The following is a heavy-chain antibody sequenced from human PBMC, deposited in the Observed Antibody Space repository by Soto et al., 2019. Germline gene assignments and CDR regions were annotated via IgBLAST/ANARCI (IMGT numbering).Heavy chain of an antibody. CDR2: INHSGST. CDR1: GGSFSGYY. J-gene: IGHJ6*02. V-gene: IGHV4-34*01. Sequence: TSETLSLTCAVYGGSFSGYYWSWIRQPPGKGLEWIGRINHSGSTNYNPSLKSRVTISVDTSKNQFSLKLSSVTAADTAVYYCARGRDTAMVIGYYYYYGMDVWGQGTTVT. D-gene: IGHD5-18*01. CDR3: ARGRDTAMVIGYYYYYGMDV.